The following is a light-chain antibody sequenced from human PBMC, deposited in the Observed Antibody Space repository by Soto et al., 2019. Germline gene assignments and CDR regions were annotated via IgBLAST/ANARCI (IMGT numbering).Light chain of an antibody. CDR1: QTISGS. V-gene: IGKV1-5*01. Sequence: DIQMTQSPSTLSASVGDRVIITCRASQTISGSLAWYQQKPGRAPKFLIYDASNLSDRVPSRFSGRGSGTEFTLTISSLQPDDFAIYFCQQYSRNPYTFGQGTKVDIK. J-gene: IGKJ2*01. CDR2: DAS. CDR3: QQYSRNPYT.